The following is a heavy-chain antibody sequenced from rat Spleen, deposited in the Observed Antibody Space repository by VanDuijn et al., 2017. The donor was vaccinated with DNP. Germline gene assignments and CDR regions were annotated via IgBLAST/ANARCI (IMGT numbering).Heavy chain of an antibody. CDR2: IAHSGGNT. J-gene: IGHJ4*01. V-gene: IGHV5-31*01. Sequence: EVQLVESGGDLVQPGRSLKVSCVASGFTFNNYWMTWIRQVPGKGLEWVASIAHSGGNTYYPDSVKGRFTISRDVAKNTLYLQMNSLRSEDTATYYCVRSLMVTRGYVMDAWGQGSSVTVSS. CDR3: VRSLMVTRGYVMDA. D-gene: IGHD1-12*03. CDR1: GFTFNNYW.